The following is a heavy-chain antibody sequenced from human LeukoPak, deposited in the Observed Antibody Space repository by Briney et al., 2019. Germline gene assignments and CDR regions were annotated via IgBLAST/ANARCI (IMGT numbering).Heavy chain of an antibody. Sequence: GGSLRLSCAASGLTFSNAWMNWVRQAPGKGLEWVARIKSKTDGGTTDYAAPVKGRFTISRDDSKNTLYLQMNSLKTEDTAVYYCTTEYCTNGVCYVSGYWGQGTLVTVSS. J-gene: IGHJ4*02. D-gene: IGHD2-8*01. CDR1: GLTFSNAW. V-gene: IGHV3-15*07. CDR3: TTEYCTNGVCYVSGY. CDR2: IKSKTDGGTT.